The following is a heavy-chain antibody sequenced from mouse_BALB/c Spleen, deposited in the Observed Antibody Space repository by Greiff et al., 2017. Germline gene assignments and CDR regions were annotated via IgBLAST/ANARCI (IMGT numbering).Heavy chain of an antibody. CDR1: GFTFSSYA. D-gene: IGHD1-1*01. CDR3: ARALLITTVPAWFAY. J-gene: IGHJ3*01. Sequence: DVKLVESGGGLVKPGGSLKLSCAASGFTFSSYAMSWVRQTPEKRLEWVASISSGGSTYYPDSVKGRFTISRDNARNILYLQMSSLRSEDTAMYYCARALLITTVPAWFAYWGQGTLVTVSA. V-gene: IGHV5-6-5*01. CDR2: ISSGGST.